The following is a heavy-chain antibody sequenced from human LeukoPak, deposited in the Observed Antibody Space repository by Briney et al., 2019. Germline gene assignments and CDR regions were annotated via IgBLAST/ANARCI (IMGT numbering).Heavy chain of an antibody. CDR1: GYTFTIYY. D-gene: IGHD4/OR15-4a*01. Sequence: ASVKVSFTASGYTFTIYYMHWVRQAPGQGGEWMGLINPTGGSTSYARKFQGRVTITRDTSTSTVYMELSSLTSEDTAVYYCARDPLWSELIWGQGTLVTVSS. V-gene: IGHV1-46*01. CDR2: INPTGGST. J-gene: IGHJ4*02. CDR3: ARDPLWSELI.